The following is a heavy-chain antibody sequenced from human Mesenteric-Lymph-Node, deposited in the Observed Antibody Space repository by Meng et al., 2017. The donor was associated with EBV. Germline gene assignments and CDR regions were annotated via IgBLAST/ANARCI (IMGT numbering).Heavy chain of an antibody. D-gene: IGHD3-10*01. V-gene: IGHV3-23*04. Sequence: EVQLVESGGGLVQPGGSLRLSCAASGFTFSNFAMSWVRQAPGGGLEWVSGITGDAGSTYYEASVKGRFTISRDNHKSTLYLQMNSLRVEDTAVYYCAKDKGTWFRDWFDPWGQGTLVTVSS. CDR3: AKDKGTWFRDWFDP. CDR1: GFTFSNFA. J-gene: IGHJ5*02. CDR2: ITGDAGST.